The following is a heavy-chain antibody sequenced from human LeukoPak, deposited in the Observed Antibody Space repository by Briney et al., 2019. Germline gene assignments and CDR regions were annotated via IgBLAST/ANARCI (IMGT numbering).Heavy chain of an antibody. CDR1: GGSIISDTYY. Sequence: SETLSLTCTVSGGSIISDTYYWGWIRQTPGKGLEYVGTMIYSGRTYYNPSLKSRVTISVDTSKNHFSLKLRSVTAADTAVYFCARDPRYKGYCSGGSCYNWFDPWGQGTLVTVSS. CDR3: ARDPRYKGYCSGGSCYNWFDP. J-gene: IGHJ5*02. CDR2: MIYSGRT. V-gene: IGHV4-39*02. D-gene: IGHD2-15*01.